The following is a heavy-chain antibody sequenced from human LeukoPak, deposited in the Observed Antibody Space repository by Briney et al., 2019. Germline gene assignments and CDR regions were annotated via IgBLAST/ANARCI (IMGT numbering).Heavy chain of an antibody. CDR2: IKQDGSEK. Sequence: PGGSLRLSCAGSGFTFSNYWMTWVRQAPGKGLEWVANIKQDGSEKYYVDSVKGRFTISRDNAKNPLHLQMNSLRAEDTAVYYCASPEWLPDSIDIWGQGTMVTVSS. CDR3: ASPEWLPDSIDI. CDR1: GFTFSNYW. J-gene: IGHJ3*02. V-gene: IGHV3-7*01. D-gene: IGHD3-3*01.